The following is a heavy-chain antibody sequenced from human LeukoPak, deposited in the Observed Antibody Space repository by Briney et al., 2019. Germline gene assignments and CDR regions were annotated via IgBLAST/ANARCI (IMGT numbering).Heavy chain of an antibody. Sequence: PSETLSLTCTVSGGSVSRGGYYWSWIRQHPGKGLEWIGYTSYSGGTYYNPSLMSRITMSVDRSQNQFSLKMRDVTAADTAVYFCATAGWEYFYFDSWGQGALVAVSS. CDR2: TSYSGGT. CDR1: GGSVSRGGYY. V-gene: IGHV4-31*03. CDR3: ATAGWEYFYFDS. D-gene: IGHD1-26*01. J-gene: IGHJ4*02.